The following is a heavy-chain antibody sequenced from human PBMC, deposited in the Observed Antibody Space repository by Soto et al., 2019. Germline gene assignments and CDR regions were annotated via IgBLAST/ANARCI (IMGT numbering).Heavy chain of an antibody. CDR1: GFTFRTYG. V-gene: IGHV3-30*03. CDR2: TATDGSDQ. D-gene: IGHD4-17*01. J-gene: IGHJ4*02. Sequence: PGGSLRLSCEGSGFTFRTYGIHWVRQAPGKGLEWVAVTATDGSDQRYADSVKGRFTISRDNSKNTLYLQMNSLRIEDTAVYYCARDDYGGNTHFLDYWGQGDLVTVSS. CDR3: ARDDYGGNTHFLDY.